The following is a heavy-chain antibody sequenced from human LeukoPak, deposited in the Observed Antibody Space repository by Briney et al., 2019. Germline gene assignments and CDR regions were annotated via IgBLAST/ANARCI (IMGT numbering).Heavy chain of an antibody. V-gene: IGHV4-39*07. D-gene: IGHD3-10*01. CDR1: GGSISSSSYY. CDR2: IYYSGST. J-gene: IGHJ3*02. CDR3: ARAHSSGSASYPDDAFDI. Sequence: PSETLSLTCTVSGGSISSSSYYWGWLRQPPGKGLEWIGSIYYSGSTYYNPSLKRRVTISVDTSKNQFSLKLSSVTAADTAVYYCARAHSSGSASYPDDAFDIWGQGTMVTVSS.